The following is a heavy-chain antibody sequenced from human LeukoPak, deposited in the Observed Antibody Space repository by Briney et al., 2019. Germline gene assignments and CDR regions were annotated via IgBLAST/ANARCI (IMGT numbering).Heavy chain of an antibody. D-gene: IGHD6-19*01. J-gene: IGHJ4*02. CDR3: ARGRIAVAGTRDYFDY. CDR2: IYYSGST. CDR1: GGSISGSSYY. Sequence: NTSETLSLTCTVSGGSISGSSYYWGWIRQPPGKGLEWIGSIYYSGSTYYNPSLKSRVTISVDTSKNQFSLKLSSVTAADTAVYYCARGRIAVAGTRDYFDYWGQGTLVTVSS. V-gene: IGHV4-39*07.